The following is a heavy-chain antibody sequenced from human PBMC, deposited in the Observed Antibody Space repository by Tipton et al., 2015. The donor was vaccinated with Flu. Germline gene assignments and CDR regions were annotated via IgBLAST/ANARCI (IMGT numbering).Heavy chain of an antibody. V-gene: IGHV3-21*01. J-gene: IGHJ4*02. CDR3: ARIPYSSSFGVDY. CDR1: RFSFSSYS. CDR2: ISTSSAYK. D-gene: IGHD3-10*01. Sequence: SLRLSCAASRFSFSSYSFNWVRQAPGKGLEWVSSISTSSAYKYYAESVKGRFTISRDNAKNSVYLQMSTLGVEDTAMYFCARIPYSSSFGVDYWGQGTLVTVSS.